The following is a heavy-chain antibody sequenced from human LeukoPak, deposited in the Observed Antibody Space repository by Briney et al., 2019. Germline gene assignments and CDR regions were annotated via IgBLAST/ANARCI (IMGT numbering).Heavy chain of an antibody. J-gene: IGHJ3*02. V-gene: IGHV3-74*01. CDR1: GFTFSTYW. Sequence: PGGSLTLSCAGSGFTFSTYWMVWVRQAPGKGLVGVARIKSDGRITNYADSVNGRFTISRDNAKNTLYLQMNSLRAEDTAVYYCASLNRGVAYCSGGSCYRPDALDIWGQGTMVTVSS. CDR2: IKSDGRIT. CDR3: ASLNRGVAYCSGGSCYRPDALDI. D-gene: IGHD2-15*01.